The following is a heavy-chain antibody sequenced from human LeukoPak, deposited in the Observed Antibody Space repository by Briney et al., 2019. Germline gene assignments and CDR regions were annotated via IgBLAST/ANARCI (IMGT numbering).Heavy chain of an antibody. D-gene: IGHD3-16*02. CDR3: AKELSSHVWGSFRSSFFDS. CDR1: GFTFSRYA. V-gene: IGHV3-30*18. Sequence: GRSLRLSCAASGFTFSRYAIHWVRQAPGKGLEWVAVISYDGSRKYYADSVKGRFTISRDHSKNTLYLQMNNLRAEDTAVYYCAKELSSHVWGSFRSSFFDSWGQGTLVTVSS. J-gene: IGHJ4*02. CDR2: ISYDGSRK.